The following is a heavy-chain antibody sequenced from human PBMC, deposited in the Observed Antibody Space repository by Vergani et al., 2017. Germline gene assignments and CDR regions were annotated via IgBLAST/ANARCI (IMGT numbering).Heavy chain of an antibody. CDR1: GYTFTSYA. J-gene: IGHJ4*02. CDR3: ARMEVLWFGELLSFDY. Sequence: QVQLVQSGSELKKPGASVKVSCKASGYTFTSYAMNWVRQAPGQGLEWMGRIIPIFGTANYAQKFQGRVTITADESTSTAYMELSSLRSEDTAVYYCARMEVLWFGELLSFDYWGQGTLVTVSS. D-gene: IGHD3-10*01. V-gene: IGHV1-69*18. CDR2: IIPIFGTA.